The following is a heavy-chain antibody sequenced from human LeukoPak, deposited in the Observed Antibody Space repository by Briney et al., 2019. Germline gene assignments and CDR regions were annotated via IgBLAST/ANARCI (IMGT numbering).Heavy chain of an antibody. CDR1: AYTFTDYY. J-gene: IGHJ6*02. CDR3: ARVLPYDFWSGYYPFYYYYGMDV. V-gene: IGHV1-2*06. D-gene: IGHD3-3*01. CDR2: INPSSGDT. Sequence: ASVKVSCKASAYTFTDYYVHWVRQAPGQGLEWMGRINPSSGDTNYAQNFQGRVTMTTDTSTSTAYMELRSLRSDDTAVYYCARVLPYDFWSGYYPFYYYYGMDVWGQGTTVTVSS.